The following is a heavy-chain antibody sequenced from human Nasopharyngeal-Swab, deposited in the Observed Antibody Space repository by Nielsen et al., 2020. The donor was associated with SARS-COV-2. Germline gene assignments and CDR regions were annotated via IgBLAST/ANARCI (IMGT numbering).Heavy chain of an antibody. CDR3: AKSWTYYFDY. J-gene: IGHJ4*02. V-gene: IGHV3-30-3*02. CDR2: ISYDGSNK. Sequence: GRQAPGKGLEWVAVISYDGSNKYYADSVKGRFTISRDNSKNTLYLQMNSLRAEDTAVYYCAKSWTYYFDYWGQGTLVTVSS. D-gene: IGHD3/OR15-3a*01.